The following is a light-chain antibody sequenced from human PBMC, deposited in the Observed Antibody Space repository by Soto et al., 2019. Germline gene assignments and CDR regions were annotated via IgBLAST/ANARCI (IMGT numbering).Light chain of an antibody. CDR3: LLSYSGVVV. CDR2: DTN. CDR1: TATVTSGHY. V-gene: IGLV7-46*01. J-gene: IGLJ2*01. Sequence: QAVVTQEPPLTVSPGGTMILTCASSTATVTSGHYPYWFQQKPGQAPRPLIYDTNNRHSWTPARFSGSLLCGKAALTLSGAEAEDEADYYCLLSYSGVVVIGGGTQLTVL.